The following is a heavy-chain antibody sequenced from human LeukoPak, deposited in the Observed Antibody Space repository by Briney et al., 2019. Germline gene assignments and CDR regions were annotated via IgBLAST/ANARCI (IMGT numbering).Heavy chain of an antibody. CDR1: GYTFTTYG. CDR3: GRGARPPHYYYYMDV. CDR2: ISVYNGHT. J-gene: IGHJ6*03. V-gene: IGHV1-18*01. Sequence: GASVKVSCKASGYTFTTYGISWVRQAPGQGLEWMGWISVYNGHTNYAQKLQGRVTMTTDTSTSTAYMELSSLRSEDTAVYYCGRGARPPHYYYYMDVWGKGTTVTVSS. D-gene: IGHD5-12*01.